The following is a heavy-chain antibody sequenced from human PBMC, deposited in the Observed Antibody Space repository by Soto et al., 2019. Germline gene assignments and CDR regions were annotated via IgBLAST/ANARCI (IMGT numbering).Heavy chain of an antibody. Sequence: GESLKISCKGSGYSFTNYWIGWVRQMPGKGLEWMGIIYPGDSDTRYSPSFQGQVTISADKSISTVYLQWSSLKASDTAMYYCARSATQSYGFYYYGMDVWGQGTTVTVPS. J-gene: IGHJ6*02. V-gene: IGHV5-51*01. CDR2: IYPGDSDT. CDR1: GYSFTNYW. CDR3: ARSATQSYGFYYYGMDV. D-gene: IGHD3-16*01.